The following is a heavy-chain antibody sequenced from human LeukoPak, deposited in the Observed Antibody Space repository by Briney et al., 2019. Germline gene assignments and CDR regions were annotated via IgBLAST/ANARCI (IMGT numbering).Heavy chain of an antibody. J-gene: IGHJ3*02. CDR3: ARDGIIGVGDALDI. V-gene: IGHV7-4-1*02. CDR2: INTNTGSP. D-gene: IGHD2/OR15-2a*01. CDR1: GYTFTTYG. Sequence: AASVKVSCKASGYTFTTYGINWVRQAPGQGLEWMGWINTNTGSPTYAQGFTGRFVFSLDTSVSTAYLQISSLKAEDTAVYYCARDGIIGVGDALDIWGQGTMVTVSS.